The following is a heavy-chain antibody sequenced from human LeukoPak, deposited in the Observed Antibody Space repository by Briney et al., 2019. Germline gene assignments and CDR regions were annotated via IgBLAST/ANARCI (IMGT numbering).Heavy chain of an antibody. CDR3: ARDIGGAY. Sequence: SETLSLTCTVSGGSISSGSYYWGWIRQPPGKGLEWIGSIYYSGSTYYNPSLKSRVTISVDTSKNQFSLKLSSVTAADTAVYYCARDIGGAYWGQGTLVTVSS. J-gene: IGHJ4*02. CDR2: IYYSGST. V-gene: IGHV4-39*07. CDR1: GGSISSGSYY. D-gene: IGHD1-26*01.